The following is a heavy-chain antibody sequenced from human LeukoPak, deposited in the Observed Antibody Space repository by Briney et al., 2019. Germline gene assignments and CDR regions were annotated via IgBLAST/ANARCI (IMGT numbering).Heavy chain of an antibody. CDR2: IYYSGST. CDR3: AKGTTGAFDI. CDR1: GGSISNYY. D-gene: IGHD1-1*01. Sequence: SETLSLTCTVSGGSISNYYWSWIRQPPGKRLEWIGYIYYSGSTNYNPSLKSRVTISVDTSKNQFSLKLSSVTAADTAVYYCAKGTTGAFDIWGQGTMVTVSS. J-gene: IGHJ3*02. V-gene: IGHV4-59*01.